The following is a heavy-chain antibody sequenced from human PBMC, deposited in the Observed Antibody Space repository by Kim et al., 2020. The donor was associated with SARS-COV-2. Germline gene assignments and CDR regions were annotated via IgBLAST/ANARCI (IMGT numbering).Heavy chain of an antibody. CDR1: GFAVNSHY. V-gene: IGHV3-53*01. J-gene: IGHJ4*02. CDR3: ARAGISGGFDY. D-gene: IGHD2-15*01. CDR2: MYSGGST. Sequence: GGSLRLSCAASGFAVNSHYLSWVRQAPGKGLEWVSLMYSGGSTYYADSVKGRFTISRDNSKNTLYLQMNSLRTEDTAVYFCARAGISGGFDYWGQGTLVTVSS.